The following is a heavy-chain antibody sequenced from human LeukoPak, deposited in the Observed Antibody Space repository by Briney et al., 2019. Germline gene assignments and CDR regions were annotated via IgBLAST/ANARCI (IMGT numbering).Heavy chain of an antibody. D-gene: IGHD3-10*01. J-gene: IGHJ4*02. CDR1: GYTFTSYG. CDR3: ARARHYYGSGSYYILDY. CDR2: ISAYNGNT. Sequence: VSVKVSCKASGYTFTSYGISWVRQAPGQGLEWMGWISAYNGNTNYAQKLQGRVTMTTDTSTSTAYMELRSLRSDDTAVYYCARARHYYGSGSYYILDYWGQGTLVTVSS. V-gene: IGHV1-18*01.